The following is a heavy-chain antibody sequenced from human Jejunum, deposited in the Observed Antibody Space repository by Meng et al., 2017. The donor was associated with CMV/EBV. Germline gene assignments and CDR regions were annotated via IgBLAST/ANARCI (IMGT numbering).Heavy chain of an antibody. Sequence: AYGFTFSSNAMNWVSQAPGKGLEWVSCISSSSSYIYYADSVKGRFTISRDNAKNSLYLQMNSLRAEDTAVYYCASPYDDSGYYSGYWGQGTLVTVSS. J-gene: IGHJ4*02. CDR3: ASPYDDSGYYSGY. CDR1: GFTFSSNA. V-gene: IGHV3-21*04. D-gene: IGHD3-22*01. CDR2: ISSSSSYI.